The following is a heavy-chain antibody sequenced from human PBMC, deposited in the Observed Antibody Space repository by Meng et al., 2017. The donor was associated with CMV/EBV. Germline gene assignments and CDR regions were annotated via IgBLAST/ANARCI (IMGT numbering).Heavy chain of an antibody. CDR3: ARDRYDILTGYYTGGDYYYGMDV. Sequence: ASVKVSCKASGYTFTSYGISWVRQAPGQGLEWVGWISAYNGNTNYAQKLQGRVTMTTDTSTSTAYMELRSLRSDDTAVYYCARDRYDILTGYYTGGDYYYGMDVWGQGTTVTVSS. J-gene: IGHJ6*02. CDR1: GYTFTSYG. CDR2: ISAYNGNT. V-gene: IGHV1-18*01. D-gene: IGHD3-9*01.